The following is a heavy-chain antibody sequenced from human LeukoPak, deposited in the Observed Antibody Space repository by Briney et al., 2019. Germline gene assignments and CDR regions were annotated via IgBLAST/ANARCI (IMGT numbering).Heavy chain of an antibody. Sequence: GGSLRLSCEVSGFTFTSYWMSWVRQAPGKGLEWVASINSDGSEGYYADVVKGRFTISRDNAKNSLYLQINSLRAEDTAVYYCARSSYSSSSSVWGQGTMVTVSS. CDR1: GFTFTSYW. CDR2: INSDGSEG. D-gene: IGHD6-6*01. V-gene: IGHV3-7*03. J-gene: IGHJ3*01. CDR3: ARSSYSSSSSV.